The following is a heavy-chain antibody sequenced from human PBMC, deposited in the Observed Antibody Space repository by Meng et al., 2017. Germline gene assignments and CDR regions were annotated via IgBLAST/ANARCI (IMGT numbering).Heavy chain of an antibody. CDR1: GFSFSSSW. V-gene: IGHV3-74*01. CDR3: ARVVYSSGWSFDY. Sequence: EVRLGESGGGLVQPGGSLRLSCAASGFSFSSSWMNWVRQPPGKGLMWVARINSDGTIANSADSVKGRFTISRDNSKNTLYLQMNSLRAEDTAVYYCARVVYSSGWSFDYWGQGTLVTVSS. D-gene: IGHD6-19*01. CDR2: INSDGTIA. J-gene: IGHJ4*02.